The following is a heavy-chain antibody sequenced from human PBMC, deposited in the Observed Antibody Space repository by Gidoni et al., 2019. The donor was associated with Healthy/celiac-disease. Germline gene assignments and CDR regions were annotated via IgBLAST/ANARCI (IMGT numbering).Heavy chain of an antibody. CDR3: ARDRVTERYHKPRAFDI. CDR2: IYHSGST. D-gene: IGHD3-9*01. CDR1: GGSVSSLNW. V-gene: IGHV4-4*02. Sequence: QVQLQESGPGLVKPSGTLSLTCAVSGGSVSSLNWWSWVRQPPGKGLEWIGEIYHSGSTNYNPSLKSRVTISVDKSKNQFSLKLSSVTAADTAVYYCARDRVTERYHKPRAFDIWGQGTMVTVSS. J-gene: IGHJ3*02.